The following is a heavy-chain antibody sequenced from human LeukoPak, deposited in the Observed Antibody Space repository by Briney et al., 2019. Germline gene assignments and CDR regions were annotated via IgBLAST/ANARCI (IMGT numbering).Heavy chain of an antibody. Sequence: GRSLRLSCAASGFTFDDYAMHWVRQAPGKGLEWVSGISWNSGSIGYADSVKGRFTISRDNAKNSLYLQMNTLRVEDTAVYYCTRDLLDYDVSTGLHHYYMDVWGQGTTVTVSS. CDR2: ISWNSGSI. D-gene: IGHD3-9*01. J-gene: IGHJ6*02. V-gene: IGHV3-9*01. CDR1: GFTFDDYA. CDR3: TRDLLDYDVSTGLHHYYMDV.